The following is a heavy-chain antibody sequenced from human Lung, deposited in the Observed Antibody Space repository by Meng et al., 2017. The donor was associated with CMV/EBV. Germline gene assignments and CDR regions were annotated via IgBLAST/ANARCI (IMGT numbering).Heavy chain of an antibody. D-gene: IGHD3-16*01. Sequence: SCRGSGFIFGNYAIHWVRQGPGKGLEWIGFIRTKVHGETTEDAASVKGRFAISRDDSKNIAYLQMDSLKTEDTAVYYCTREYVLNTFYYSGMDVXGQGXTVTVSS. CDR1: GFIFGNYA. CDR2: IRTKVHGETT. V-gene: IGHV3-49*04. CDR3: TREYVLNTFYYSGMDV. J-gene: IGHJ6*02.